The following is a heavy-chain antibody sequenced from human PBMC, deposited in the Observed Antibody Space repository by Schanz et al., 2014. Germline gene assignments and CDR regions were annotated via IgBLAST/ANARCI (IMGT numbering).Heavy chain of an antibody. D-gene: IGHD2-15*01. V-gene: IGHV3-23*01. Sequence: EVQLLESGGGLVQPGGSLRLSCAASGFTFSSYAMSWVRQAPGKGLEWVSTISASGGSTYYADSVKGRFTISRDNSKNTLKLQMNSLSADDTAVFYCAKGMRYCSGGTCYDYYYSGLDVWGQGTTVTVSS. CDR3: AKGMRYCSGGTCYDYYYSGLDV. CDR2: ISASGGST. CDR1: GFTFSSYA. J-gene: IGHJ6*02.